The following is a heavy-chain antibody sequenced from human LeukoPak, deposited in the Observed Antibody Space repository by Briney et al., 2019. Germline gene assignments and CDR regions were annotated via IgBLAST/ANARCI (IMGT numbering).Heavy chain of an antibody. Sequence: SEPLSLTCAVYGESFSAYFWNWIRQAPGKPLEYIGEINHRGSSHYNPSLKTRVTLSVDTSKNQFSLKLTSVTAADTAVYFCARGSSFDGYCSAGACDAGYYDSWGQGTPVTVSS. J-gene: IGHJ4*02. CDR2: INHRGSS. V-gene: IGHV4-34*01. D-gene: IGHD2-15*01. CDR1: GESFSAYF. CDR3: ARGSSFDGYCSAGACDAGYYDS.